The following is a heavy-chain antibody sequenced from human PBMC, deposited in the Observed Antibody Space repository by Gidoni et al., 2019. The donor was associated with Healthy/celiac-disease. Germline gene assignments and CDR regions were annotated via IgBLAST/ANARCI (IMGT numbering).Heavy chain of an antibody. CDR3: ARGSSNPQGVVVPAAIQGGANTRFTYYYGMDV. CDR2: IIPIFGTA. J-gene: IGHJ6*02. CDR1: GGTFSSYA. D-gene: IGHD2-2*02. Sequence: QVQLVQSGAEVKKPGSSVKVSCKASGGTFSSYAISWVRQAPGQGLEWRGGIIPIFGTANYAQKFQGRVTITADESTSTAYMELSSLRSEDTAVYYCARGSSNPQGVVVPAAIQGGANTRFTYYYGMDVWGQGTTVTVSS. V-gene: IGHV1-69*01.